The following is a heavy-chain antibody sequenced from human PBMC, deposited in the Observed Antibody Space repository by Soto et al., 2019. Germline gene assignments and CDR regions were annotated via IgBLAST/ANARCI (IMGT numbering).Heavy chain of an antibody. CDR2: IYPGDSDT. J-gene: IGHJ6*02. CDR3: VRHRRSMTKSRGGMDV. Sequence: GESLKISCKGSGYTFISYWIGWVRQMPGKGLEWMGTIYPGDSDTRYSPSVQGQVYISADKSTSTAYLQWSSLKDSDTAMYYCVRHRRSMTKSRGGMDVWGQGTTVTVAS. CDR1: GYTFISYW. D-gene: IGHD3-22*01. V-gene: IGHV5-51*01.